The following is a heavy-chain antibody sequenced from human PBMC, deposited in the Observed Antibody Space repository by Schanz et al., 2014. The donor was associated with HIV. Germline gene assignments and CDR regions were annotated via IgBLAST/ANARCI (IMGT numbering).Heavy chain of an antibody. CDR2: ISPGGDTI. CDR1: GFTFRTFS. V-gene: IGHV3-48*02. Sequence: EVQLVESGGGLVQPGGTLRLSCATSGFTFRTFSMDWVRQAPGRGLERLPYISPGGDTIYYAESVQGRFTISRDYAKSSLYLQMNSLRDDDTAVYYCARGWRENSFDYWGQGTLVTVSS. D-gene: IGHD4-4*01. CDR3: ARGWRENSFDY. J-gene: IGHJ4*02.